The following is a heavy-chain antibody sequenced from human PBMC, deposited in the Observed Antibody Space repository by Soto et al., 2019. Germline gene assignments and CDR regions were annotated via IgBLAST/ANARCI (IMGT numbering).Heavy chain of an antibody. J-gene: IGHJ4*02. V-gene: IGHV3-15*07. CDR3: TTVEGITMISAGYDH. Sequence: PGGSLRLPWGASGFTFVDPGGNRVRQAQGKGLEWVGRIKSKTDGGTTDYAAPVKGRFTISRDDSKNTLYLQMNSLKTEGTAVYYCTTVEGITMISAGYDHWGQGTLVTVSS. CDR1: GFTFVDPG. D-gene: IGHD3-22*01. CDR2: IKSKTDGGTT.